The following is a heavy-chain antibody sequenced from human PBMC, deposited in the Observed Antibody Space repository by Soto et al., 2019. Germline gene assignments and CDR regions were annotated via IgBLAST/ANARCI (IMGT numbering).Heavy chain of an antibody. Sequence: QAQLVQSGAEAKKPGASVKVSCKTSGYTFTNYDITWVRQAPGQGVEWMGWMNPKSCNTGYAQQFQGRVSMTSNTAISTAYMELSGLRSEDSGMYFCSRWGQGAASGPNFDFCGQGTLVTVSS. CDR3: SRWGQGAASGPNFDF. V-gene: IGHV1-8*01. CDR2: MNPKSCNT. CDR1: GYTFTNYD. J-gene: IGHJ4*02. D-gene: IGHD6-13*01.